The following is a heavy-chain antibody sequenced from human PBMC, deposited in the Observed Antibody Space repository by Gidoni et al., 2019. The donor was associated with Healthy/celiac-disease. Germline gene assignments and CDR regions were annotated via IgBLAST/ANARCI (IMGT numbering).Heavy chain of an antibody. CDR2: ISSDAGST. J-gene: IGHJ4*02. CDR3: AKDGGGSAVSTGYFDY. V-gene: IGHV3-43*01. D-gene: IGHD4-17*01. CDR1: VFTFDDDT. Sequence: EVQLVESGGVVVQPGGSLRLSCAASVFTFDDDTMHWVRQAPGKGLEWFSLISSDAGSTYYADSVKGRFTISRDNSKNALYLQMNSLRTEDTALYYCAKDGGGSAVSTGYFDYWGQGTLVTVSS.